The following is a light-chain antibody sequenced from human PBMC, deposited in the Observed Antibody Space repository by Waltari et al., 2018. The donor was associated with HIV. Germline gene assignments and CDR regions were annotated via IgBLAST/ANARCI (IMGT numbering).Light chain of an antibody. CDR1: SSDVGTYNY. CDR2: DVN. Sequence: QSALTQPRSVSGSPGQSVTISCTGPSSDVGTYNYVSWYQQHPGKAPKLMIYDVNKRPSGVPDRFSGSKSGNTASLTISGLQADDEADYYCCSYAGSYTWVFGGGTKLTVL. CDR3: CSYAGSYTWV. J-gene: IGLJ3*02. V-gene: IGLV2-11*01.